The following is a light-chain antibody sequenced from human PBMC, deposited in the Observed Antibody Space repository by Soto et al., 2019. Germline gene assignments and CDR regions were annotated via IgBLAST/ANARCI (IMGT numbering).Light chain of an antibody. CDR2: EVT. CDR3: NSYAASKNFYFG. J-gene: IGLJ3*02. Sequence: QSALTQPPSASGSPGQSVTISCTGTSSDVGGYNYVSWYQQYPGRAPKLMIYEVTKRPSWVPDRFSGSKSGNTASLTVSGIPAEDEADYYCNSYAASKNFYFGFGGGTKLTVL. V-gene: IGLV2-8*01. CDR1: SSDVGGYNY.